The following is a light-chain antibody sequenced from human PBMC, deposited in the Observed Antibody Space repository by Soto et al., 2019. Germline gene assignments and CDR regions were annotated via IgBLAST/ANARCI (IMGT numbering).Light chain of an antibody. V-gene: IGLV2-14*03. Sequence: QSALTQPASVSGSPGQSITISCTGTSSDIGAYNFVSWYQQHPGKAPKLMLYDVNIRPSGVSNRFSGSKSGNTASLTISGLQAEYEADYYCTSWTTSTTMIFGGGTKPTVL. CDR3: TSWTTSTTMI. CDR1: SSDIGAYNF. J-gene: IGLJ2*01. CDR2: DVN.